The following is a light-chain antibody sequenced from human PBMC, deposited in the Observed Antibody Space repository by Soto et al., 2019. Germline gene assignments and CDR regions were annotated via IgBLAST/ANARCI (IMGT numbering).Light chain of an antibody. V-gene: IGKV3-20*01. CDR2: GAS. Sequence: EIVLTQSPGTLSLYPGERATLSCRASQSVSNNYLAWYQQKPGQAPRLLIYGASNRATGIPDSFSGSGSGTDFTLTISRLEPDDFAVYYCQEDGRSGTFGHGTKVEIK. CDR1: QSVSNNY. CDR3: QEDGRSGT. J-gene: IGKJ1*01.